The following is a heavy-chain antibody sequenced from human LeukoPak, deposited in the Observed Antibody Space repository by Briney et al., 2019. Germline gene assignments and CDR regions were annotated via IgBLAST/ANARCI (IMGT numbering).Heavy chain of an antibody. J-gene: IGHJ5*02. CDR3: AKDSPNCSSTSCYPGWFDP. V-gene: IGHV3-33*06. D-gene: IGHD2-2*01. Sequence: GGSLRLSCAASGFTFSSYGMHWVRQAPGEGLEWVAVIWYDGSNKYYADSVKGRFTISRDNSKNTLYLQMNSLRAEDTAVYYCAKDSPNCSSTSCYPGWFDPWGRGTLVTVSS. CDR2: IWYDGSNK. CDR1: GFTFSSYG.